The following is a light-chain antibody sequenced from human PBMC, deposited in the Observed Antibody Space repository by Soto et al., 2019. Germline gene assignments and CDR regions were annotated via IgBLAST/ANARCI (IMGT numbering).Light chain of an antibody. CDR1: QSVSNY. Sequence: EIVLTQSPATLSLSPGERATLSCRASQSVSNYLAWYQQKPGQAPRLLIYNASNRATGIPARFSGSGSGTDFTLTISSLEPEDFAVYYCQQRSNWPPLTFVQGTRLEIK. J-gene: IGKJ5*01. CDR2: NAS. CDR3: QQRSNWPPLT. V-gene: IGKV3-11*01.